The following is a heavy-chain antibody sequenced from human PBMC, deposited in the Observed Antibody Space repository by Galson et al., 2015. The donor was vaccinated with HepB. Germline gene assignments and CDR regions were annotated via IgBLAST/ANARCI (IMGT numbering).Heavy chain of an antibody. CDR3: ARVKTYFDSGAWGTWGGFFGY. CDR2: ISYDGNNK. V-gene: IGHV3-30-3*01. D-gene: IGHD3-22*01. J-gene: IGHJ4*02. CDR1: GFTFSSYA. Sequence: SLRLSCAASGFTFSSYAVHWVRQAPGKGLEWVAVISYDGNNKDYADSVKGRFTISRDNSKNTLYLQMSSLRADDTAVYYCARVKTYFDSGAWGTWGGFFGYWGQGTPVTVSS.